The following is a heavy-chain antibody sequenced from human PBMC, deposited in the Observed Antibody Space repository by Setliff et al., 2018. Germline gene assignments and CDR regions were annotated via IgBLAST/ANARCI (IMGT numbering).Heavy chain of an antibody. CDR2: IYPADSDT. CDR1: GYRFTSQW. CDR3: ARRGYGGYIYGSFDS. J-gene: IGHJ5*01. V-gene: IGHV5-51*01. Sequence: GESLKISCKASGYRFTSQWIAWVRQTPGRGLEWMGIIYPADSDTTYSPSFQGQVTISVDKSLSTAYLQWSSLKASDSGKYYCARRGYGGYIYGSFDSWGQGTLVTVS. D-gene: IGHD5-18*01.